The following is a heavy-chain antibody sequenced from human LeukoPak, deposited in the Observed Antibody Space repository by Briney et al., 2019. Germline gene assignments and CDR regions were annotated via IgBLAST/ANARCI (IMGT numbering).Heavy chain of an antibody. D-gene: IGHD3-3*01. Sequence: GGSLRLSCAASGFTFSSYWMSWVRQAPGKGLEWVANIKQDGSEKYYVDSVKGRFTISRDNAKNSLYLQMNSLRAEDTAVYYCARSERFLEWYFDYWGQGILVTVSS. V-gene: IGHV3-7*01. CDR1: GFTFSSYW. J-gene: IGHJ4*02. CDR3: ARSERFLEWYFDY. CDR2: IKQDGSEK.